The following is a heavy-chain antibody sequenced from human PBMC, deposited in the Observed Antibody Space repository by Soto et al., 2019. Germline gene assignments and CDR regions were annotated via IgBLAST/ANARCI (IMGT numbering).Heavy chain of an antibody. V-gene: IGHV3-7*05. J-gene: IGHJ6*02. D-gene: IGHD5-18*01. CDR2: INLDGSEK. CDR1: GFTFRTYW. Sequence: EVQLVESGGGLVQPGGSLRLSCAASGFTFRTYWLSWVRQVPGKGLEWVANINLDGSEKNYVDSVKGRFTTSRDNARNSLYLQMSSLRAEDTALYYCARDGSTSWYSYDYHGMDVWGQGTTVTVS. CDR3: ARDGSTSWYSYDYHGMDV.